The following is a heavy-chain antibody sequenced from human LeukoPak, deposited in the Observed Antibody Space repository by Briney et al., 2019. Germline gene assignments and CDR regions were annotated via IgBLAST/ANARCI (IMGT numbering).Heavy chain of an antibody. CDR3: ARDREAPDGYSSGWAFDY. J-gene: IGHJ4*02. CDR2: IYYSGST. D-gene: IGHD6-19*01. Sequence: PSETLSLTCTVSGGSISSSSYYWGWIRQPPGTGLEWIGSIYYSGSTYYNPSLKSRVTISVDTSKNQFSLKLSSVTAADTAVYYCARDREAPDGYSSGWAFDYWGQGTLVTVSS. V-gene: IGHV4-39*02. CDR1: GGSISSSSYY.